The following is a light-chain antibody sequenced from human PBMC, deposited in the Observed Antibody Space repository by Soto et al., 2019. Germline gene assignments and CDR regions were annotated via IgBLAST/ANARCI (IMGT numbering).Light chain of an antibody. J-gene: IGLJ2*01. CDR1: SSNFGSNYD. V-gene: IGLV1-40*01. Sequence: QAVVTQPPSVSGAPGQRVTISCTGSSSNFGSNYDVHWYRQLPGTAPKLLIYGNNNRPSGVPDRFSGSKSGTSASLAITGLQAEDEADYYCQSYDSGLYVVFGGGTKGTVL. CDR3: QSYDSGLYVV. CDR2: GNN.